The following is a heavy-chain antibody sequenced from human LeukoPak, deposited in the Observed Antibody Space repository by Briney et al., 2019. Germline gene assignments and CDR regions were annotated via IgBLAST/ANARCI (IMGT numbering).Heavy chain of an antibody. J-gene: IGHJ4*02. D-gene: IGHD3-16*01. CDR1: GYSISSGCY. CDR3: ARIHSHAYSSY. V-gene: IGHV4-38-2*02. Sequence: SETLSLTCTVSGYSISSGCYWGWIRQPPGKGLEWIGSLYHSGSTYYSPSLSSRVTMSVDTSKNHFSLKLTSVTAADTAMYHCARIHSHAYSSYWGQGTLVTVSS. CDR2: LYHSGST.